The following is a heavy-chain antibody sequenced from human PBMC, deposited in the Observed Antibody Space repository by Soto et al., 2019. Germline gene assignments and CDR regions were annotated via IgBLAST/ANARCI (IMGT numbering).Heavy chain of an antibody. CDR2: MSADGSQK. V-gene: IGHV3-30-3*01. CDR1: GFSITNYA. CDR3: ARDLSSSSGNYYFFYAMDV. D-gene: IGHD6-6*01. J-gene: IGHJ6*02. Sequence: GGSLRLSCAASGFSITNYAIHWVRQAQGRGLGWVAVMSADGSQKYYVDSVKGRFTVSGDNSKNTLYLQMGSLRVEDTAVYYCARDLSSSSGNYYFFYAMDVWGQGTMVTVS.